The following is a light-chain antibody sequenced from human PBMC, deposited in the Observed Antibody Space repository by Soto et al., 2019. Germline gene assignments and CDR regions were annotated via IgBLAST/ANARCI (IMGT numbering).Light chain of an antibody. CDR3: SSYTSSTTLEVV. Sequence: QSALTQPASVSGSPGQSITISCTGTSSDVGGYNYVSWYQHHPGRVPKLMIYEVSYRPSGVSNRFFGSKSGNTASLTISGLQAEDEADYYCSSYTSSTTLEVVFGGGTQLTVL. J-gene: IGLJ2*01. CDR1: SSDVGGYNY. V-gene: IGLV2-14*01. CDR2: EVS.